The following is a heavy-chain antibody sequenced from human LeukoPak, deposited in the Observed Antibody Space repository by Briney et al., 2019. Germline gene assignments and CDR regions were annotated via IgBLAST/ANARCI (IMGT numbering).Heavy chain of an antibody. CDR1: GFTFSGYA. CDR3: ARVNSADYGDYLDY. CDR2: ISYDGSNK. Sequence: HSGGSLRLSCAASGFTFSGYAMHWVRQAPGKGLEWVAVISYDGSNKYYADSVKGRFTISRDNSKNTLYLQVNSLRAEDTAVYYCARVNSADYGDYLDYWGQGTLVTVSS. J-gene: IGHJ4*02. D-gene: IGHD4-17*01. V-gene: IGHV3-30*04.